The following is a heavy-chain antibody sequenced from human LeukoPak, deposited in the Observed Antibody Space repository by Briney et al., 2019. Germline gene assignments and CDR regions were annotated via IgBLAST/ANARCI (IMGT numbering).Heavy chain of an antibody. CDR3: GNKKNGGNHPFDY. J-gene: IGHJ4*02. V-gene: IGHV3-72*01. CDR2: SKDKSNRYTT. Sequence: PGGSLRLSCAASGFTFSDHHMDWVRQAPGKGLEWVGRSKDKSNRYTTEYAASVKGRFTISRDDSKKSLYLQIDSLNTEDTAVYYCGNKKNGGNHPFDYWDQGTLVTVSS. CDR1: GFTFSDHH. D-gene: IGHD1-14*01.